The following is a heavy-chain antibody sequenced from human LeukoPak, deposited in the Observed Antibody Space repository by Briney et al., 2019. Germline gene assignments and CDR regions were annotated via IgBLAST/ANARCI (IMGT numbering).Heavy chain of an antibody. CDR2: ISSNGVRI. D-gene: IGHD2/OR15-2a*01. CDR3: ARGHFSTFGY. Sequence: GGSLRLSCAASGFTFSDYAMHWVRQAPGKGLEYVSAISSNGVRIYYANSVKGRFTFSRDNSKNTLYLQMGSLRAEDMGVYYCARGHFSTFGYWGQGTLVTVSS. J-gene: IGHJ4*02. V-gene: IGHV3-64*01. CDR1: GFTFSDYA.